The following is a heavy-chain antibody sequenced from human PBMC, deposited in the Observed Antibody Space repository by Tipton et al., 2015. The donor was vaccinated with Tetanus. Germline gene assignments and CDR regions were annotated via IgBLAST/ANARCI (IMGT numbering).Heavy chain of an antibody. V-gene: IGHV3-23*01. CDR2: ISSSGYST. CDR1: GFTFSSYA. J-gene: IGHJ5*02. Sequence: SLRLSCAASGFTFSSYAMSWVRQAPGKGLEWVSAISSSGYSTYYADSVKGRFTISRDNSNNTLYLQMNSLRAEDSAVYYCAKGYYDFWSGYPPRGLDPWGQGTLVTVSS. D-gene: IGHD3-3*01. CDR3: AKGYYDFWSGYPPRGLDP.